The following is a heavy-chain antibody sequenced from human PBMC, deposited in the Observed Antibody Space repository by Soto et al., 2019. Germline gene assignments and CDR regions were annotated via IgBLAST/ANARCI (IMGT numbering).Heavy chain of an antibody. CDR3: ARAGKYYYGSGSPYYYGMDV. J-gene: IGHJ6*02. V-gene: IGHV1-18*04. CDR2: ISGYNGNT. Sequence: QVQLVQSGAEVKKPGASVKVSCKASGYTFTSYGVSWVRQAPGQGLEWMGWISGYNGNTNYAQKLQGRVTKTTDTSTRTAYMELRSLRSDDTAVYYCARAGKYYYGSGSPYYYGMDVWGQGITVTVSS. D-gene: IGHD3-10*01. CDR1: GYTFTSYG.